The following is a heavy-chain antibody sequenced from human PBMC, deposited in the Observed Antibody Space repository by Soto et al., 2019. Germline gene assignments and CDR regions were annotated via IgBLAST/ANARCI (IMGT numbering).Heavy chain of an antibody. Sequence: GGSLRLSCAASGFTLSSHIMNWVRQAPGKGLEWVSYISRTSGVTYYADSVKGRFTISRDNAKNSLYLQMNSLRVDDTAVYFCARSVGLTDFFGPFDDWGQGTLVTVSS. CDR3: ARSVGLTDFFGPFDD. V-gene: IGHV3-48*01. CDR2: ISRTSGVT. J-gene: IGHJ4*02. D-gene: IGHD2-15*01. CDR1: GFTLSSHI.